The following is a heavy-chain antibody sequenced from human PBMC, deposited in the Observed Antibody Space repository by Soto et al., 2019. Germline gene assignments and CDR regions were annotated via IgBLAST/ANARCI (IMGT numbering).Heavy chain of an antibody. CDR1: GFPFSSYG. CDR3: ASSIN. V-gene: IGHV3-33*03. J-gene: IGHJ4*02. Sequence: GGSLRLSCAASGFPFSSYGMHWVRQAPGKGLDWVGVIWYDGSNKDYAESVKGRFTISRDNSKNMLYLQMDSLRADDTAVYYCASSINWGQGTLVTVSS. CDR2: IWYDGSNK.